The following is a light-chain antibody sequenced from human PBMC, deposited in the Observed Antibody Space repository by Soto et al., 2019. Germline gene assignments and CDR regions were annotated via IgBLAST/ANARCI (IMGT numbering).Light chain of an antibody. CDR1: QSLLYSNGYNY. CDR3: LQSIQLPPT. V-gene: IGKV2D-29*01. Sequence: DVVMTQSPLSLPVTPGGPASISCRCSQSLLYSNGYNYLYWYLQKPGQPPQLLIYEVSNRFSGVPDRFSGSGSGTDFALKISRVEAEDVGVYYCLQSIQLPPTFGLGTRREI. J-gene: IGKJ5*01. CDR2: EVS.